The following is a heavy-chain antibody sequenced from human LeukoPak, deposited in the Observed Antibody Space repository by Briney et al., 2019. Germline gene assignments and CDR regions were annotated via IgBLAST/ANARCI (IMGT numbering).Heavy chain of an antibody. D-gene: IGHD5-24*01. Sequence: SQTLSLTCAISGDSVSSNSAAWNWIRQSPSRGLEWLVRTYYRSKWFNDYAVSVKSLISITPDTSKNQFSLQLNSVTPEDTAVYYCAREGDGFQNWFDPWGQGTLVTVSS. V-gene: IGHV6-1*01. CDR1: GDSVSSNSAA. CDR2: TYYRSKWFN. CDR3: AREGDGFQNWFDP. J-gene: IGHJ5*02.